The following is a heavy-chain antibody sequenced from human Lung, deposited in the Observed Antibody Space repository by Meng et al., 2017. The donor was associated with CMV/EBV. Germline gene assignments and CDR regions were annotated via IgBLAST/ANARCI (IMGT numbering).Heavy chain of an antibody. CDR1: GGSFSGYY. Sequence: SETLSLXXAVYGGSFSGYYWSWIRQPPGKGLEWIGEINHSGSTNYNPSPKSRVTISVDTSKNQFSLKLSSVTAADTAVYYCARSPWQQRGDFDYWGQGTLVTVSS. J-gene: IGHJ4*02. V-gene: IGHV4-34*01. D-gene: IGHD6-13*01. CDR3: ARSPWQQRGDFDY. CDR2: INHSGST.